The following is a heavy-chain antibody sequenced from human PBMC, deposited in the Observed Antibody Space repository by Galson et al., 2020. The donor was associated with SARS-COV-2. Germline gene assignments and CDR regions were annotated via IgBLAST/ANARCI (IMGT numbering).Heavy chain of an antibody. CDR2: ISYDGTSA. D-gene: IGHD3-10*01. CDR3: ARDGGVQTIMVPGDSDY. J-gene: IGHJ4*02. V-gene: IGHV3-30*03. Sequence: GGSLRLSCTASGFSFSSYGMQWVRQAPGKGLEWVAVISYDGTSAYHADSVKGRFTISRDNSKNTLYLQMNTLRAEDTAVYYCARDGGVQTIMVPGDSDYWGQGTLVTVSS. CDR1: GFSFSSYG.